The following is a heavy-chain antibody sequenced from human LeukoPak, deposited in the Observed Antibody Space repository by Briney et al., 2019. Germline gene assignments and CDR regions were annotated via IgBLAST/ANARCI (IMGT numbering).Heavy chain of an antibody. Sequence: SETLSLTCAVSGGSISGYYWTWVRQPPGKGLEWIGYIYYSGATNSNPSLKSRVTISIDTSKNQFSLKLSSVTAADTAVYYCATLGMGIASFQDWGQGTLVTVSS. CDR1: GGSISGYY. J-gene: IGHJ1*01. D-gene: IGHD6-13*01. CDR2: IYYSGAT. V-gene: IGHV4-59*01. CDR3: ATLGMGIASFQD.